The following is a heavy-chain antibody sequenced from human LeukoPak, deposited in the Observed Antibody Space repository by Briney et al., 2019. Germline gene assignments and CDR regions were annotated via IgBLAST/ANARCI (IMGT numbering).Heavy chain of an antibody. Sequence: GGSLRLSCAASGFTFSSYGMHWVRQAPGKGLEWVAVISYDGSNKYYADSVKGRFTISRDNSKNTLYLQMNSLRAEDTAVYYCAKGHPYSNYVSWFDPWGQGTLVTVSS. D-gene: IGHD4-11*01. CDR2: ISYDGSNK. CDR1: GFTFSSYG. V-gene: IGHV3-30*18. CDR3: AKGHPYSNYVSWFDP. J-gene: IGHJ5*02.